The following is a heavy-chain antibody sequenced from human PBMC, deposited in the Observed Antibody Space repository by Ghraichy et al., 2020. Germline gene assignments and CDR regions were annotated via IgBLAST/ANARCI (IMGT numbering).Heavy chain of an antibody. J-gene: IGHJ4*02. D-gene: IGHD6-19*01. Sequence: GGSLRLSCAASGFTFSSYSMNWVRQAPGKGLEWVSSISSSSSCIYYADSVKGRFTISRDKSKNSLYLQMNSLRAEDTAVYYCARIAVAGVDDWGQGTLVTVSS. CDR1: GFTFSSYS. V-gene: IGHV3-21*01. CDR3: ARIAVAGVDD. CDR2: ISSSSSCI.